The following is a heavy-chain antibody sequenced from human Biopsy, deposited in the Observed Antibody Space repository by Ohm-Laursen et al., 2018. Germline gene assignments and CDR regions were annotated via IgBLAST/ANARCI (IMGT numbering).Heavy chain of an antibody. V-gene: IGHV1-2*02. J-gene: IGHJ4*02. Sequence: ASVKVFCNASSYTFTDYNIHWMRQAPGQGLEWLGYINCKTGATNYAQKFQGTVTMTRDTSISTAYLALGSLRSADTAIYYCARDPLNGHKHFDYWGQGSLVTVSS. CDR1: SYTFTDYN. D-gene: IGHD2-8*01. CDR2: INCKTGAT. CDR3: ARDPLNGHKHFDY.